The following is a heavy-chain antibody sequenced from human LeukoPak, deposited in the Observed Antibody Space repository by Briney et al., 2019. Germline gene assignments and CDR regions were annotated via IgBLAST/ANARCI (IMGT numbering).Heavy chain of an antibody. J-gene: IGHJ4*02. V-gene: IGHV3-30*02. Sequence: PGGSLRLSCAASGFSFSWYGIHWVRQAPGKGLEWVTFIQTDGNSKYYANSVRGRFTITRDNSKNTLYLQMNSLRAEDTAVYYCGGAYIASDYFDYWGQGTLVTVSS. CDR2: IQTDGNSK. CDR1: GFSFSWYG. D-gene: IGHD3-16*01. CDR3: GGAYIASDYFDY.